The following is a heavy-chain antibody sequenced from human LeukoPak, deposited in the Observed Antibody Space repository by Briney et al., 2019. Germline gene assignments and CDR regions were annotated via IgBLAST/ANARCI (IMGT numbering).Heavy chain of an antibody. CDR3: ARPYDSSGYWGGFDY. V-gene: IGHV1-8*03. CDR2: MNPNSGNT. CDR1: GYTFTSYD. D-gene: IGHD3-22*01. J-gene: IGHJ4*02. Sequence: GASVKVSCKASGYTFTSYDINWVRQATGQGLEWMGWMNPNSGNTGYAQKFQGRVTITRNTSISTAYLQWSSLKASDTAMYYCARPYDSSGYWGGFDYWGQGTLVTVSS.